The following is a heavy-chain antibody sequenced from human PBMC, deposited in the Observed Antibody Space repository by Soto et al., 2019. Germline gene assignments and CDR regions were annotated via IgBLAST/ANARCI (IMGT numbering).Heavy chain of an antibody. D-gene: IGHD5-12*01. J-gene: IGHJ6*03. CDR3: ARLVTPHPQTSGYDSEHYYYYYMDV. CDR2: IYPGDSDT. Sequence: PGESLKISCKGSGYSFTSYWIGWVRQMPGKGLEWMGIIYPGDSDTRYSPSFQGQVTISADKSISTAYLQWSSLKASDTAMYYCARLVTPHPQTSGYDSEHYYYYYMDVWGKGTTVTVSS. CDR1: GYSFTSYW. V-gene: IGHV5-51*01.